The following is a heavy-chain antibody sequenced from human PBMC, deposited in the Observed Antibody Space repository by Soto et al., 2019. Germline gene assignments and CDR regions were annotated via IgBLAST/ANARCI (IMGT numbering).Heavy chain of an antibody. CDR2: IYSGGST. J-gene: IGHJ1*01. CDR3: ARGAPYGSGSYYKD. V-gene: IGHV3-53*01. Sequence: GVSLRLSWAYSGFHDSSHYMSWVRQSPGKGLEWVSVIYSGGSTYYADSVKGRFTISRDNSKNTLYLQMNSLRVEDTAVYYCARGAPYGSGSYYKDWGQGTLVTVSS. D-gene: IGHD3-10*01. CDR1: GFHDSSHY.